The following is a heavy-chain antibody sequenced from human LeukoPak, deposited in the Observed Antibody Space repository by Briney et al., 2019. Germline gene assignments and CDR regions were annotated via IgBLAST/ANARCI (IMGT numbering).Heavy chain of an antibody. CDR1: NGSISNIIYY. V-gene: IGHV4-39*07. CDR2: VYYSGST. Sequence: SETLSLTCTVSNGSISNIIYYWGWIRQPPGEGLEWIASVYYSGSTHYNPSLKSRATISVDTSKNQFSLKLTSVTAADTAVYYCARDGSARPGYYMDVWGKGTTVTVSS. D-gene: IGHD6-6*01. CDR3: ARDGSARPGYYMDV. J-gene: IGHJ6*03.